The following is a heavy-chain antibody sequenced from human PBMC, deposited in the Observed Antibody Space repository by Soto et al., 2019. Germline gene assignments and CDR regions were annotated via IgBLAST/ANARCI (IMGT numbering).Heavy chain of an antibody. J-gene: IGHJ4*02. D-gene: IGHD7-27*01. V-gene: IGHV2-5*02. CDR3: AHISPQNWAFDY. CDR2: IYWDDDQ. CDR1: GFSLSTSGVG. Sequence: QITLKESAPTLVKPTQTLTMTCTFSGFSLSTSGVGVGWICQPPGKALEWLTLIYWDDDQRYSPSLRSRLTITKDTSKNQVVLTMTNMDPVDSATYYCAHISPQNWAFDYWGQGTLVTVSS.